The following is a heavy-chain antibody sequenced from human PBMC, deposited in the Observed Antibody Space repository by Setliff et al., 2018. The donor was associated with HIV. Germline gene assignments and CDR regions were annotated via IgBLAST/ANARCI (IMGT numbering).Heavy chain of an antibody. D-gene: IGHD3-22*01. V-gene: IGHV1-18*01. CDR1: GYTFTSYD. J-gene: IGHJ6*02. CDR2: ISAYNGNT. Sequence: ASVKVSCKASGYTFTSYDISWVRQAPGQGLEWMGWISAYNGNTNYAQKLQGRGTMTTDTSTSTAFMELRSLRSDDTAVYYCAREIGDYYDSSGYYPPTDYYYGMDVWGQGTTVTSP. CDR3: AREIGDYYDSSGYYPPTDYYYGMDV.